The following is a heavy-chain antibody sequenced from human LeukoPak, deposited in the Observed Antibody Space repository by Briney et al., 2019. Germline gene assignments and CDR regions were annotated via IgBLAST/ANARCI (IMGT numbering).Heavy chain of an antibody. CDR3: ARLSGSYFDY. CDR2: IYYSGST. D-gene: IGHD1-26*01. CDR1: GGSISSSSYY. J-gene: IGHJ4*02. V-gene: IGHV4-39*01. Sequence: SETLSLTCTVSGGSISSSSYYWGWIRQPPGKGLEWIGSIYYSGSTYYNPSLKSRVTISVDTSKNQFSLKLSSVAAADTAVYYYARLSGSYFDYWGQGTLVTVSS.